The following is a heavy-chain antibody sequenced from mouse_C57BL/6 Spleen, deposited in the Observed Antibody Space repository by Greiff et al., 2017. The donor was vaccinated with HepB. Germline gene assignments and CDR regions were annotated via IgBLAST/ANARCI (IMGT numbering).Heavy chain of an antibody. CDR1: GFTFSSYG. CDR2: ISSGGSYT. CDR3: ARQGTTVVATPMDY. D-gene: IGHD1-1*01. V-gene: IGHV5-6*01. J-gene: IGHJ4*01. Sequence: EVKLVESGGDLVKPGGSLKLSCAASGFTFSSYGMSWVRQTPDKRLEWVATISSGGSYTYYPDSVKGRFTISRDNAKNTLYLQMSSLKSEDTAMYYCARQGTTVVATPMDYWGQGTSVTVSS.